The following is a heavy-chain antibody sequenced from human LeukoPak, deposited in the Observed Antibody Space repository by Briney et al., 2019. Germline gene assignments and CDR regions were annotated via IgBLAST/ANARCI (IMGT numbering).Heavy chain of an antibody. CDR3: AKEGESSRFWS. Sequence: QPGGSLRLSWAASGFTFSSYAMSWVRQAPGKGLGWVSAIIGSGGSTYYADSVKGRFTISRDNSKNTLYLKMNSLRAEDTAVYYSAKEGESSRFWSWGRGTLVTFSS. CDR2: IIGSGGST. V-gene: IGHV3-23*01. D-gene: IGHD3-22*01. CDR1: GFTFSSYA. J-gene: IGHJ5*02.